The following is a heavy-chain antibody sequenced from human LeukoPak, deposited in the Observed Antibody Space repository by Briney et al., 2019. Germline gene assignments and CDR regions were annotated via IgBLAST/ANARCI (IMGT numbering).Heavy chain of an antibody. CDR2: INHSGST. Sequence: SETLSLTCTVSGGSISSYYWSWIRQPPGKGLEWIGEINHSGSTNYNPSLKSRVTISVDTSKNQFFLKLSSVTAADTAVYYCARGFLEWLLSNDAFDVWGQGTMVTVSS. D-gene: IGHD3-3*01. CDR1: GGSISSYY. V-gene: IGHV4-34*01. J-gene: IGHJ3*01. CDR3: ARGFLEWLLSNDAFDV.